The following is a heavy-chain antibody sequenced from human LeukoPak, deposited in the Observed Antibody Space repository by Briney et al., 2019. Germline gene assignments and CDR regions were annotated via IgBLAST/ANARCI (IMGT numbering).Heavy chain of an antibody. CDR3: TKGGGISANPLDP. D-gene: IGHD4-23*01. CDR2: TTHDGMYT. J-gene: IGHJ5*02. Sequence: GGSLRLSCAASGFSLWASGIHWVRQAPGKGLEWLSLTTHDGMYTNYADSVKGRFTISTDTSKNTVYLQMNSLRPEDTAVYYCTKGGGISANPLDPWGQGTLVIVSS. V-gene: IGHV3-30*18. CDR1: GFSLWASG.